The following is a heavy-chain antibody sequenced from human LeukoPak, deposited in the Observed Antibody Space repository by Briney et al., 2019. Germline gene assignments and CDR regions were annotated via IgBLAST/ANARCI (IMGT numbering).Heavy chain of an antibody. CDR2: ISYDGKNK. D-gene: IGHD1-26*01. Sequence: GGSLRLSCAASGFTFSDYGMHWVRQAPGKGLEWVAVISYDGKNKYYADSVKGRFTIFRDNSKNTLYLQMNSLRAEDTAVYFCAKGPLIIVPTPPLDYWGQGTLVTVSS. V-gene: IGHV3-30*18. CDR3: AKGPLIIVPTPPLDY. CDR1: GFTFSDYG. J-gene: IGHJ4*02.